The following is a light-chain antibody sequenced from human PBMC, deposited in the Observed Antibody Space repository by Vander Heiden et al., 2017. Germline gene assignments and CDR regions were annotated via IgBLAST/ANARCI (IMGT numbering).Light chain of an antibody. CDR2: GNS. Sequence: QSVLTQPPSGSGAPGERVTSSCTGRSSNIGAGYDVHWYQQLPGTAPKLLIYGNSNRPSGVPDRFSGSKSGTSASLAITGLQAEDEADYYCQSYDSSLSGWVFGGGTKLTVL. J-gene: IGLJ3*02. V-gene: IGLV1-40*01. CDR3: QSYDSSLSGWV. CDR1: SSNIGAGYD.